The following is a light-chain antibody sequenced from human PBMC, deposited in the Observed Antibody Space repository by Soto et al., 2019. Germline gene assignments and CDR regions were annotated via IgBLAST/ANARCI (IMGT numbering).Light chain of an antibody. CDR1: HSLDSY. Sequence: ETVLTQSPATLSLSPGERSTLSCRASHSLDSYLAWYQKKPGQAPRLLIYDTSNRASGIPARFSGSGSGTDFTLTISSLEPEDSAVYYYLHRSNWPTFGQGTKGDIK. V-gene: IGKV3-11*01. CDR2: DTS. J-gene: IGKJ1*01. CDR3: LHRSNWPT.